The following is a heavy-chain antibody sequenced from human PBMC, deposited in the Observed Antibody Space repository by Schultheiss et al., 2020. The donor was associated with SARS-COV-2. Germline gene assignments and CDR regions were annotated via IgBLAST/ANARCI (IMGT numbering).Heavy chain of an antibody. CDR2: IYSGGST. Sequence: GGSLRLSCAASGFTVSSNYMSWVRQAPGKGLEWVSVIYSGGSTYYADSVKGRFTISRDNSKNTLYLQMNSLRAEDTAVYYCAKTPQTTVIYGSYFDYWGQGTLVTVSS. D-gene: IGHD4-11*01. CDR3: AKTPQTTVIYGSYFDY. V-gene: IGHV3-53*01. J-gene: IGHJ4*02. CDR1: GFTVSSNY.